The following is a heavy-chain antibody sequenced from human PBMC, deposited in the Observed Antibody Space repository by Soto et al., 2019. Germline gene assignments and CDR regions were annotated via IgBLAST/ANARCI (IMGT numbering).Heavy chain of an antibody. CDR1: GFTFSNYG. CDR3: AKDHLTTTVTTGGY. Sequence: QVQLVESGGGVVQPGRSLRLSCAASGFTFSNYGMHWVRQAPGKGLEWVAVVSYPGSDKYYADSVKGRFTISRDNSKNTLYLQMDSLRAEDTAVYYCAKDHLTTTVTTGGYWGQGTRVTVSS. J-gene: IGHJ4*02. D-gene: IGHD4-17*01. CDR2: VSYPGSDK. V-gene: IGHV3-30*18.